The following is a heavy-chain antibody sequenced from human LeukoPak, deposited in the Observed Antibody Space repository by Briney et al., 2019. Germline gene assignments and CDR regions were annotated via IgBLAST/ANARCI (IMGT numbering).Heavy chain of an antibody. CDR2: IYYSGST. Sequence: SETLSLTCTVSGGSISSYYWGWIRQPPGKGLEWIGSIYYSGSTYYNPSLKSRVTISVDTSKNQFSLKLSSVTAADTAVYYCASPGITGTLDYWGQGTLVTVSS. CDR3: ASPGITGTLDY. CDR1: GGSISSYY. V-gene: IGHV4-39*01. D-gene: IGHD1-7*01. J-gene: IGHJ4*02.